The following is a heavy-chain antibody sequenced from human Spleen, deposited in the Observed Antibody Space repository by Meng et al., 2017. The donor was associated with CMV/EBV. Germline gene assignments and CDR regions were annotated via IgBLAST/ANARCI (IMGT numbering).Heavy chain of an antibody. CDR3: ARDSRQWDAFDI. CDR1: GLTFSSYW. V-gene: IGHV3-7*01. Sequence: GGSLRLSCAVSGLTFSSYWMTWVRQAPGKGLEWVANIKQDGSEKYYVDSVKGRFTISKDNAKNSLYLQMNSLRAEDTAVYYCARDSRQWDAFDIWGQGTMVTVSS. D-gene: IGHD6-19*01. J-gene: IGHJ3*02. CDR2: IKQDGSEK.